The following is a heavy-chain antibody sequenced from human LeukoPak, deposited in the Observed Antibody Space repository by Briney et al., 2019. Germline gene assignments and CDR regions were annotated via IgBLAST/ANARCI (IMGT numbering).Heavy chain of an antibody. CDR2: ISSSSSYI. CDR3: ARDLAIAAAGTERAPDY. Sequence: AGGSLRLSCAASGFTFSSYSMNWVRQAPGKGLEWVSSISSSSSYICYADSVKGRFTISRDNAKNSLYLQMNSLRAEDTAVYYCARDLAIAAAGTERAPDYWGQGTLVTVSS. D-gene: IGHD6-13*01. J-gene: IGHJ4*02. CDR1: GFTFSSYS. V-gene: IGHV3-21*01.